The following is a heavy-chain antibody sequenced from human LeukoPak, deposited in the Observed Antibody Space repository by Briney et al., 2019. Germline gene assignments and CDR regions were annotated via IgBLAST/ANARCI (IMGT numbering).Heavy chain of an antibody. Sequence: ASVTVSFKSSGYTFTSYDINWVRQATGQGLEGMGWMNPNSGNTGYAQKFQGRFTITSNTSISTAYMELSSLRSEDTAVYYCAREGSIAARRDFDYWGQGTLVTVSS. V-gene: IGHV1-8*03. CDR1: GYTFTSYD. CDR3: AREGSIAARRDFDY. J-gene: IGHJ4*02. CDR2: MNPNSGNT. D-gene: IGHD6-6*01.